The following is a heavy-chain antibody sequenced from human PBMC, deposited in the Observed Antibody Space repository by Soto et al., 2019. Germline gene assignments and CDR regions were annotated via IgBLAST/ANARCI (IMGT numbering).Heavy chain of an antibody. J-gene: IGHJ6*02. CDR2: IYHSGST. D-gene: IGHD3-10*01. V-gene: IGHV4-30-2*01. CDR1: GGSISSGGYS. Sequence: PSETLSLTCAVSGGSISSGGYSWSWIRQPPGKGLEWIGYIYHSGSTYYNPSLKSRVTISVDTSKNQFSLTLTSVTAADTAVYYCARQGFGVLHGLVDVWGQGTTVTVSS. CDR3: ARQGFGVLHGLVDV.